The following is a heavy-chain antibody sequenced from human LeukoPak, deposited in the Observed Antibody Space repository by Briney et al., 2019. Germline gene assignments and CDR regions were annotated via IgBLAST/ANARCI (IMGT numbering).Heavy chain of an antibody. J-gene: IGHJ4*02. CDR2: IYTTGTT. CDR1: SGSISSYF. D-gene: IGHD2-2*02. V-gene: IGHV4-4*07. Sequence: TSETLSLTCTVSSGSISSYFWGWVRQPPGEGLEWIGRIYTTGTTHYNPSLKSRVTMSIDTSTNQFSLNLRSMTAADTAVYYCGRQGYTASHYFLDFWSQGTLVAVS. CDR3: GRQGYTASHYFLDF.